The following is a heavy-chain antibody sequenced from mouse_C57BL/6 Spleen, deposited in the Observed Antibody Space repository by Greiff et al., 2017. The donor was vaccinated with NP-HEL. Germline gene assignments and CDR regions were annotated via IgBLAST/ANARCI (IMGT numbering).Heavy chain of an antibody. CDR3: ARSIYGSSPLDY. CDR2: IDPSDSYT. J-gene: IGHJ2*01. CDR1: GYTFTSYW. D-gene: IGHD1-1*01. V-gene: IGHV1-59*01. Sequence: VQLQQPGAELVRPGTSVKLSCKASGYTFTSYWMHWVKQRPGQGLEWIGVIDPSDSYTNYNQKFKGKATLTVDTSSRTAYMQLSSLTSEDSAVYYCARSIYGSSPLDYWGQGTTLTVSS.